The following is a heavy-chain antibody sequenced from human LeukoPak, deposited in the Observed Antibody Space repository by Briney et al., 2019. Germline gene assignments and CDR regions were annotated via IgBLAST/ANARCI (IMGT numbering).Heavy chain of an antibody. J-gene: IGHJ5*02. CDR1: GYTFTSYG. V-gene: IGHV1-18*01. CDR2: ISAYNGNT. CDR3: ARGYDILTGTGWFDP. Sequence: GASVKVSXKASGYTFTSYGISWVRQAPGQGLEWMGWISAYNGNTNYAQKLQGRVTMTTDTSTSTAYMELRSLRSDDTAVYYCARGYDILTGTGWFDPWGQGTLVTVSS. D-gene: IGHD3-9*01.